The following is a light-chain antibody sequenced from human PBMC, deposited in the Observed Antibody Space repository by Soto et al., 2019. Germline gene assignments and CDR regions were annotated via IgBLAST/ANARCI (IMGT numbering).Light chain of an antibody. CDR2: GAS. CDR3: QQYNNWPPPYT. CDR1: QSVSSN. V-gene: IGKV3-15*01. Sequence: EIVMTQSPATLSVSPGERATLSCRASQSVSSNLAWYQQKPGQAPRLLIYGASTRATGIPARFSGSGSGTEFTLTISSLPSEDFAVYYCQQYNNWPPPYTFGQGTKLEIK. J-gene: IGKJ2*01.